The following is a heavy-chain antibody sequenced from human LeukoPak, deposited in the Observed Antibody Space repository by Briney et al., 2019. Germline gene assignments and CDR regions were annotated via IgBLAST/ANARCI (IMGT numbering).Heavy chain of an antibody. CDR1: GFTFSSYG. CDR3: AKDGYDSSGYYYESYYGMDV. J-gene: IGHJ6*02. D-gene: IGHD3-22*01. CDR2: ISYDGSNK. V-gene: IGHV3-30*18. Sequence: GGSLRLSCAASGFTFSSYGMHWVRQAPGKGLKWVAVISYDGSNKYYADSVKGRFTISRDNSKNTLYLQMNSLRAEDTAVYYCAKDGYDSSGYYYESYYGMDVWGQGTTVTVSS.